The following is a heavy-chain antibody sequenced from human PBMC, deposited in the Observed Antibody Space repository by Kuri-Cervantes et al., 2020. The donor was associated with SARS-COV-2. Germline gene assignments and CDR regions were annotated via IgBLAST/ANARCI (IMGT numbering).Heavy chain of an antibody. J-gene: IGHJ4*02. D-gene: IGHD5-18*01. CDR1: GFTFSSYD. Sequence: GESLKISCAASGFTFSSYDMHWVRQATGKGLEWVSAIGTAGDPYYPGSVKGRFTISRDNSKNTLYLQMNSLRAEDTAVYYCAKEGVGGGYSYGGFDYWGQGTRVTVSS. V-gene: IGHV3-13*05. CDR3: AKEGVGGGYSYGGFDY. CDR2: IGTAGDP.